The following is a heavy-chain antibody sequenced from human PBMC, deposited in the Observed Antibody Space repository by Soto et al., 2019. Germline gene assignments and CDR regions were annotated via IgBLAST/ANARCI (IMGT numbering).Heavy chain of an antibody. Sequence: GGSLRLSCTGTGFTFSSDAVNWVRQTPGRGLEWVSGISASGDITYYDDSVRGRFTISRDNSKNTLYLQMNNLRAEDTAVYYCARDGVGDTTFFGYYDYWGQGTLVTVSS. V-gene: IGHV3-23*01. CDR2: ISASGDIT. D-gene: IGHD1-26*01. CDR1: GFTFSSDA. CDR3: ARDGVGDTTFFGYYDY. J-gene: IGHJ4*02.